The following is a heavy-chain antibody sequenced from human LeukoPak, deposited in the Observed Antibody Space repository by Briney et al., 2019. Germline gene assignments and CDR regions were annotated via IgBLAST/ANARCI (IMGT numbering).Heavy chain of an antibody. CDR2: IHLNDSDI. J-gene: IGHJ3*02. V-gene: IGHV5-51*01. CDR1: RNSLGHYW. D-gene: IGHD2-21*02. CDR3: ARLQLAYCGGDCVAFDI. Sequence: GESLKISCKGSRNSLGHYWVGWVRQMPGKGLAWMGIIHLNDSDIRYSPSFEGQVTISGDKSKTTAHLQWSSLKPSDTAMYYCARLQLAYCGGDCVAFDIWGQGTMVTVSS.